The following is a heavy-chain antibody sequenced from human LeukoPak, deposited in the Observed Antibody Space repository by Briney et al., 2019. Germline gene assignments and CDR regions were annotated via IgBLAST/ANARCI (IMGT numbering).Heavy chain of an antibody. V-gene: IGHV3-33*01. CDR2: IWYDGSNK. CDR3: ARVGSGYSSSWYENYYYGMDV. CDR1: GFTFSSYG. J-gene: IGHJ6*04. D-gene: IGHD6-13*01. Sequence: PGRSLELSGAAAGFTFSSYGMHGGRRAPGKGREGVAVIWYDGSNKYYADSVKGRFTISRDNSKNTLYLQMNSLRAEDTAVYYCARVGSGYSSSWYENYYYGMDVWGKGTTVTVSS.